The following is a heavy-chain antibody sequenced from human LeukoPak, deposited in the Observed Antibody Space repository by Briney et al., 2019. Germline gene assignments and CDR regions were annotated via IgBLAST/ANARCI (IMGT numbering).Heavy chain of an antibody. CDR3: ASGALSKEMVRGVIPFFDY. Sequence: PSETLSLTCTVSGGSISSYYWSWIRQPPGKGLEWIGYIYYSGSTNYNPSLKSRVTISVDTSKNQFSLKLSSVTAADTAVYYCASGALSKEMVRGVIPFFDYWGQGTLVTVSS. D-gene: IGHD3-10*01. CDR2: IYYSGST. CDR1: GGSISSYY. J-gene: IGHJ4*02. V-gene: IGHV4-59*01.